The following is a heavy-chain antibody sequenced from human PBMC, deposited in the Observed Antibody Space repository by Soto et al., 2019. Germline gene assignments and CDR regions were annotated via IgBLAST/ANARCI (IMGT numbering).Heavy chain of an antibody. Sequence: GSSVKVSCKVSGGSFSTYTLTWVRQAPGQGLEWMGGIIPMFGIINYAQKFQGRVTITADRSTTTAYMELISLSSDDTAVYYCAIHRPITGGDSGQGDQNTVSS. CDR1: GGSFSTYT. J-gene: IGHJ1*01. CDR2: IIPMFGII. V-gene: IGHV1-69*10. CDR3: AIHRPITGGD. D-gene: IGHD5-12*01.